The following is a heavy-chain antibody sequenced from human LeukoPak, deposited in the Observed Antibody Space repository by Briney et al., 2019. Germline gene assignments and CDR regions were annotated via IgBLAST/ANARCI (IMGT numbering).Heavy chain of an antibody. CDR3: ARGITMIVPWNY. CDR2: INHSGST. Sequence: SETLSLTCAVYGGSFSGYFWSWIRQPPGKGLEWIGEINHSGSTNYNPSLKSRVTISVDTSKNQFSLKLSSVTAADTAVYYCARGITMIVPWNYWGQGTLVTVSS. J-gene: IGHJ4*02. D-gene: IGHD3-22*01. V-gene: IGHV4-34*01. CDR1: GGSFSGYF.